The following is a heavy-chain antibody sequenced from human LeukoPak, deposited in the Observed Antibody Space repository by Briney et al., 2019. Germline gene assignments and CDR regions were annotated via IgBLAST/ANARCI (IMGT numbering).Heavy chain of an antibody. J-gene: IGHJ5*02. V-gene: IGHV3-74*01. Sequence: GGSLRLSCAACAFTFSTYWMRWFRQAPGKGLVWVSRINSDGSSTSYADSVKGRFTISRDNAKNTLYLQMNSLRAEDTAVYYCASSSGGYNWFDPWGQGTLVTVSS. CDR1: AFTFSTYW. CDR2: INSDGSST. D-gene: IGHD6-19*01. CDR3: ASSSGGYNWFDP.